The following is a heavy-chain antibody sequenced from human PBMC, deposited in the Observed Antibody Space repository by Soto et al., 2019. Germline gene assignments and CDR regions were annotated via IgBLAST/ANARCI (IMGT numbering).Heavy chain of an antibody. J-gene: IGHJ4*02. Sequence: GGSLRLSCAASGFTFSSYGMHWVRQAPGKGLEWVAVIWYDGSNKYYADSVKGRFTISRDNSKNTLYLQMNSLRAEDTAVYYCARDALPYSSSPYYFDYWGQGTLVTVSS. V-gene: IGHV3-33*01. CDR3: ARDALPYSSSPYYFDY. CDR1: GFTFSSYG. CDR2: IWYDGSNK. D-gene: IGHD6-6*01.